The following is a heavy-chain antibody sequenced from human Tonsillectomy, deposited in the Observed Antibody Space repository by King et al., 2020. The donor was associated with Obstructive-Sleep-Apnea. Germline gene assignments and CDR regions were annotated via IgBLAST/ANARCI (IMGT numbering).Heavy chain of an antibody. CDR3: ARGSGPRQIIMSQ. CDR2: ISGSGGST. V-gene: IGHV3-23*04. D-gene: IGHD3-10*02. Sequence: VQLVESGGDLLQRGGSLRLSCAASGFTFRNYAMSWVRQAPGKGPEWVSGISGSGGSTYYADSVKGRFTISRDNSQNTLFLEMNSLRAEDTAQYYCARGSGPRQIIMSQWGQGTLVTVSS. CDR1: GFTFRNYA. J-gene: IGHJ4*02.